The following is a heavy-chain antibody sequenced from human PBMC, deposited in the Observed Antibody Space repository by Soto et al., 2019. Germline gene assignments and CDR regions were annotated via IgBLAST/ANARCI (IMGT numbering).Heavy chain of an antibody. J-gene: IGHJ4*02. V-gene: IGHV3-11*01. CDR1: GVTFKNYY. CDR2: ISSSDSII. D-gene: IGHD3-22*01. Sequence: SPRLGCAACGVTFKNYYMSWIRQDPGKGLEWVSYISSSDSIIYYADSVKGRFTISRDNAKNSLYLQMNSLRAEDTAVYYCARDLGYYDSSGCFDYWGQGPLVTVSS. CDR3: ARDLGYYDSSGCFDY.